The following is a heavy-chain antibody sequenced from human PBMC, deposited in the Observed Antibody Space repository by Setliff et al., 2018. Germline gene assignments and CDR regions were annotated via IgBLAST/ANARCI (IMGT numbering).Heavy chain of an antibody. CDR1: GYTFTNSI. Sequence: ASVKVSCKASGYTFTNSIMNWVRQAPGQGLKWMGWISAYNGNTYHAQKFQGRLSMTTGTSTSTAYMELRSLRADDTAVYYCERLVRHCTRISCQRTSEADLWGQGTQVTVSS. CDR3: ERLVRHCTRISCQRTSEADL. J-gene: IGHJ5*02. D-gene: IGHD2-15*01. CDR2: ISAYNGNT. V-gene: IGHV1-18*04.